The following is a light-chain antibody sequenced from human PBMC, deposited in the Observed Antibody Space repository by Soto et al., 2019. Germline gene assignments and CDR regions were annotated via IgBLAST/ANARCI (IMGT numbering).Light chain of an antibody. CDR2: DAS. J-gene: IGKJ3*01. CDR1: QTVNRY. CDR3: QQRSIWPHT. V-gene: IGKV3-11*01. Sequence: EILLTQSPATLSLSPGERATLSCRASQTVNRYLAWYQQKPGQAPRLLIYDASNRATGIPARFSGGGSGTDFTLTISSLEPEDFAIYYCQQRSIWPHTFCPGTKVDVK.